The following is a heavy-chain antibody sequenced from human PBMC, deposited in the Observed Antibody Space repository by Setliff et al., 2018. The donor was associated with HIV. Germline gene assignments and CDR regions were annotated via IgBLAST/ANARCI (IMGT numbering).Heavy chain of an antibody. D-gene: IGHD3-10*01. Sequence: GASVKVSCKPSGYTFTTYGLSWVRQAPGQGLEWMGGIIPALKVTNYEQKFHGRVNITADKSTTTVYMELPSLRTEDTAIYYCARSITTVVRGLDFWGQGTLVTVSS. J-gene: IGHJ4*02. CDR1: GYTFTTYG. V-gene: IGHV1-69*10. CDR2: IIPALKVT. CDR3: ARSITTVVRGLDF.